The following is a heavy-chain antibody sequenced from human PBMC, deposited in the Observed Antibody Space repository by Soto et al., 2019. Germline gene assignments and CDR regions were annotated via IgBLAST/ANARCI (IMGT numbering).Heavy chain of an antibody. V-gene: IGHV4-4*02. CDR3: ARDGSESYYSVRWFDP. D-gene: IGHD3-10*01. Sequence: QVQLQESGPGLVKPSGTLSLTCAVSGGSISSNNWWSWVRQPPGKGLEWIGEIYHSGSTNYNPSLKSRVTISVDKSKNQFSLKLSSVTAADTAVYHCARDGSESYYSVRWFDPWGQGTLVTVSS. CDR1: GGSISSNNW. J-gene: IGHJ5*02. CDR2: IYHSGST.